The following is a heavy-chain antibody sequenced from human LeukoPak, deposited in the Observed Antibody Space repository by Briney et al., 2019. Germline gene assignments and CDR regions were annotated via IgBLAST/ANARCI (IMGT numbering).Heavy chain of an antibody. CDR3: VRSRVRGDPFDP. D-gene: IGHD3-10*01. CDR1: GFTFEDYG. CDR2: LSSDSNHI. J-gene: IGHJ5*02. Sequence: GGSLRLSCAASGFTFEDYGMHWVRHVPGKGLEWVSGLSSDSNHIDYADSVKGRFTISRDNANNYLYLQMNSLRPEDTGLYYCVRSRVRGDPFDPWRQGTLVTVSS. V-gene: IGHV3-9*01.